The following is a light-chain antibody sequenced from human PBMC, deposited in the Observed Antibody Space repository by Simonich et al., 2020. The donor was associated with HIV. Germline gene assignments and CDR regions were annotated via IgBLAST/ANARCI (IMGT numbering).Light chain of an antibody. V-gene: IGKV3-15*01. J-gene: IGKJ1*01. CDR3: QQYHNWPPT. Sequence: DIVMTQSPATLSESPGESATFSCWASQSISNNLTWYQQNPGQAPRILIYGASTRSPGVPARFSGTGYGTEFTFTISSLQSEDFADYFCQQYHNWPPTFGQGTKVEIK. CDR1: QSISNN. CDR2: GAS.